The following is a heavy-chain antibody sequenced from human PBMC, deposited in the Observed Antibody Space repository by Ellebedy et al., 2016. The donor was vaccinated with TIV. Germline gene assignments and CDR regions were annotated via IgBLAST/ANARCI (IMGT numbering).Heavy chain of an antibody. CDR2: IYYSGST. D-gene: IGHD3-22*01. CDR1: GGSVSSGSYY. J-gene: IGHJ4*02. V-gene: IGHV4-61*01. CDR3: ARADYYDSSGYPYFDY. Sequence: SETLSLXXTVSGGSVSSGSYYWSWIRQPPGKGLEWIGSIYYSGSTYYNPSLKSRVTISVDTSKNQFSLKLSSVTAADTAVYYCARADYYDSSGYPYFDYWGQGTLVTVSS.